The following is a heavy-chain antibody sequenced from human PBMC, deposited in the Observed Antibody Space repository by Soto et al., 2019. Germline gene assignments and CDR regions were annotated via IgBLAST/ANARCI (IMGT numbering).Heavy chain of an antibody. J-gene: IGHJ4*02. CDR2: IYYSGST. Sequence: QLQLQESGPGLVKPSQTLSLTCTVYGGAISRDDYYWSWIRQPPGKGLEWIGYIYYSGSTYYNPSLKSRVTISVDTSKMEFSLRLSSVSAADTAVYYCVSSKGGSYFDYWGQGTLVTVSS. CDR3: VSSKGGSYFDY. V-gene: IGHV4-30-4*01. CDR1: GGAISRDDYY. D-gene: IGHD1-26*01.